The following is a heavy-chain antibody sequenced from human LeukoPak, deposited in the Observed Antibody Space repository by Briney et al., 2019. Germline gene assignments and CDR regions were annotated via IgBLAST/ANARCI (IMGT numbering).Heavy chain of an antibody. J-gene: IGHJ4*02. CDR1: GFTFSSYA. D-gene: IGHD6-6*01. Sequence: GGSLRLSCAASGFTFSSYAMHWVRQAPGKGLECVSAISSNGGSTYYANSVKGRFTISRDNSKNTLYLQMNSLRAEDTAVYYCARLMRRWTARPRDASGPLDYWGQGTLVTVSS. V-gene: IGHV3-64*01. CDR3: ARLMRRWTARPRDASGPLDY. CDR2: ISSNGGST.